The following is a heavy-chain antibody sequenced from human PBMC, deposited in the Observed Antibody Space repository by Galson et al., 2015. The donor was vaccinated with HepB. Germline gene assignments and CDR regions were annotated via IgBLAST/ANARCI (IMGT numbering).Heavy chain of an antibody. V-gene: IGHV1-69*10. J-gene: IGHJ3*01. CDR3: AREDPNVGVKGPLHV. D-gene: IGHD1-26*01. Sequence: SVKVSCKASGVTFSTLTISWVRQAPGLGLEWMGVFSPLLNKSDYAQRFQGRVTIIADESTTTVYMDLNGLRSDDTAVYYCAREDPNVGVKGPLHVWGQGTLVTVSS. CDR1: GVTFSTLT. CDR2: FSPLLNKS.